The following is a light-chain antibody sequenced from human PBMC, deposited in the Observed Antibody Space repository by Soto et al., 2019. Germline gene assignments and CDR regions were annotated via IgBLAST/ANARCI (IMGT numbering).Light chain of an antibody. CDR1: QIITSY. V-gene: IGKV1-39*01. CDR3: QQSNSFPYT. J-gene: IGKJ2*01. CDR2: AAS. Sequence: DILMTHAPSSLAASVGDRVTITCPASQIITSYLNWYQQKPGKAPNLLIYAASTLHRGAPSRFSGRGSGTDFSLTIRNLEPEDFATYYCQQSNSFPYTFGQGTKVDIK.